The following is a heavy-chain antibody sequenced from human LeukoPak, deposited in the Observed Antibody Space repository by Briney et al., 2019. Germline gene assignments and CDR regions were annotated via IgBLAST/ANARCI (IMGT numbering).Heavy chain of an antibody. D-gene: IGHD3-9*01. V-gene: IGHV4-39*01. CDR1: SGSISSNNYY. J-gene: IGHJ6*03. CDR3: ARLVSYDVLTENFYKYYMDV. CDR2: IYYTGST. Sequence: SETLSLTCTVSSGSISSNNYYWGWIRQPPGKGLEWIGSIYYTGSTFYNPSLKSRVTMSLDALKNQFALKVTSVTATDTAVYYCARLVSYDVLTENFYKYYMDVWGKGTTVTVSS.